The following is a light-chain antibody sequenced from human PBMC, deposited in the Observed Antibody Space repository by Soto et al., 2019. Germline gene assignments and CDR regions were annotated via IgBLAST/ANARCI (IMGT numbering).Light chain of an antibody. CDR1: SNDVGGYNY. V-gene: IGLV2-14*01. CDR3: ASYTSSTAWV. J-gene: IGLJ3*02. CDR2: DVS. Sequence: QSALTQPASVSGSPGQSITISCTGTSNDVGGYNYVSWYQQHPGEAPKLIIFDVSIRPSGVSSRFSGSKSGNTASLTISGLQADDESDYYCASYTSSTAWVFGGGTKVTVL.